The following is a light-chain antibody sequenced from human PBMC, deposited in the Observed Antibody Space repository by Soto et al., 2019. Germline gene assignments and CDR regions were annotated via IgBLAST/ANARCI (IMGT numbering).Light chain of an antibody. CDR2: GAS. CDR1: QSVSSSY. Sequence: EIVLTQSPGTLSLSPGERATLSCRASQSVSSSYLAWYQQKPGQAPRLLIDGASSRATGIPDRFSGSGSGTDFTLTISRLEPEDFAVYYCQQYDSSRTFGQGTRLEIK. J-gene: IGKJ5*01. V-gene: IGKV3-20*01. CDR3: QQYDSSRT.